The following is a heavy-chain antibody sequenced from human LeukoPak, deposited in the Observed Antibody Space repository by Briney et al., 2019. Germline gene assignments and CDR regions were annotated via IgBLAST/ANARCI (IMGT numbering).Heavy chain of an antibody. J-gene: IGHJ4*02. CDR1: GFTFSSYG. Sequence: GGSQRLSCAASGFTFSSYGMHWVRQAPGKGLEWVAVISYDGSNKYYADSVKGRFTISRDNSKNTLYLQMNSLRAEDTAVYYCATEKMDSYGDYWGQGTLVTVSS. V-gene: IGHV3-30*03. CDR3: ATEKMDSYGDY. D-gene: IGHD5-18*01. CDR2: ISYDGSNK.